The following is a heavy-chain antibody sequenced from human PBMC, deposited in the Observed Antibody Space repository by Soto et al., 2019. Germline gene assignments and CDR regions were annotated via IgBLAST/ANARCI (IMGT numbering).Heavy chain of an antibody. CDR3: SRGRDPHKGGRS. D-gene: IGHD3-16*01. V-gene: IGHV4-4*02. CDR2: IYHSGST. J-gene: IGHJ4*02. Sequence: SETLSLTCAVSGGSISSSDWWRWVSQPPGKGLEWIGEIYHSGSTNYNPSLKRRVTISVDKSKNQFSLKLSSVTAADTAVYFCSRGRDPHKGGRSWGQGTLVSVSS. CDR1: GGSISSSDW.